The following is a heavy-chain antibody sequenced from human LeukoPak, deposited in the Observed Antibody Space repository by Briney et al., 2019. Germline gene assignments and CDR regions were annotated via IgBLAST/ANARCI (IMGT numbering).Heavy chain of an antibody. J-gene: IGHJ5*02. CDR2: ISDSGGST. V-gene: IGHV3-23*01. CDR3: AKRSNPYGDYRSNWFDP. Sequence: GGSLRLSCAAFGFTFSSYGMSWVRQAPGKGLEWVSAISDSGGSTYYADSVKGRFTISRDNSKNTLYLQMNSLRAEDTAVYYCAKRSNPYGDYRSNWFDPWGQGTLVTVSS. CDR1: GFTFSSYG. D-gene: IGHD4-17*01.